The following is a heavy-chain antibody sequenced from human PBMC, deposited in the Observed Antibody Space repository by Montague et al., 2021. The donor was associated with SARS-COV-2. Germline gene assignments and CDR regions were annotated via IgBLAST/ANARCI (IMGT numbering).Heavy chain of an antibody. CDR2: IYYSGST. CDR1: GDSISSSSYF. V-gene: IGHV4-39*01. CDR3: ARHGTPGYGPFDS. D-gene: IGHD5-12*01. J-gene: IGHJ4*02. Sequence: SETLSLTCSVSGDSISSSSYFWGWIHQPPGKGLEWIGSIYYSGSTFYNPSLKSRVTISVDTSKKQFSPKLTSVTAADTALYFCARHGTPGYGPFDSWGQGTLVAVSS.